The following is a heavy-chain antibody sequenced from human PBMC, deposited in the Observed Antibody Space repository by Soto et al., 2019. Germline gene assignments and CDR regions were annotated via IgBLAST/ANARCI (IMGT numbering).Heavy chain of an antibody. CDR3: ARATSGSRGFGP. V-gene: IGHV6-1*01. J-gene: IGHJ5*02. Sequence: TRSLDWAIFGGSVCTTHTAWNWIRQSPSRGFEWLGRTYYRSKCYNDYAVSVKSRITINPDTSKNQFSLQLNSVTPEDTAVYYRARATSGSRGFGPWGQGTLVTVSS. CDR1: GGSVCTTHTA. CDR2: TYYRSKCYN. D-gene: IGHD3-10*01.